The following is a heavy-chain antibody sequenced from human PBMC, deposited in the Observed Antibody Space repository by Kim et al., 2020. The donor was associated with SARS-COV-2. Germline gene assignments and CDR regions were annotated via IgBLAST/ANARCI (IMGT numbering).Heavy chain of an antibody. CDR3: ARDRISGYGDSRRFPDYYGMDV. CDR1: GGSISSYY. CDR2: IYYSGST. V-gene: IGHV4-59*13. D-gene: IGHD4-17*01. J-gene: IGHJ6*02. Sequence: SETLSLTCTVSGGSISSYYWSWIRQPPGKGLEWIGYIYYSGSTNYNPSLKSRVTISVDTSKNQFSLKLSSVTAADTAVYYCARDRISGYGDSRRFPDYYGMDVWGQGTTVTVSS.